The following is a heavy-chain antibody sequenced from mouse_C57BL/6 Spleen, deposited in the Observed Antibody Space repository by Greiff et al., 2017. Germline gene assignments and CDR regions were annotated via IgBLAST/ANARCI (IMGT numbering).Heavy chain of an antibody. J-gene: IGHJ2*01. D-gene: IGHD1-1*01. V-gene: IGHV1-82*01. Sequence: VQLQQSGPELVKPGASVKISCKASGYAFSSSWMNWVKQRPGKGLEWIGRIYPGDGDTNYNGKFKGKATLTADKSSSTAYMQLSSLTSEDSAVYFCVRFTTVVVDYWGQGTTLTVSA. CDR2: IYPGDGDT. CDR3: VRFTTVVVDY. CDR1: GYAFSSSW.